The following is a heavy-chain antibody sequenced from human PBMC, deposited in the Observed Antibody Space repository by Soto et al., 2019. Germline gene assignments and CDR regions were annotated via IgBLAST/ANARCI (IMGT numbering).Heavy chain of an antibody. CDR1: GGSFSGYY. J-gene: IGHJ6*02. CDR2: INHSGST. V-gene: IGHV4-34*01. CDR3: ARADRTLVTSYSLDV. D-gene: IGHD2-21*02. Sequence: PSETLSLTCAVYGGSFSGYYWSWIRQPPGKGLEWIGEINHSGSTNYNPSLKSRVTISVDTSKNQFSLKLSSVTAADTAVYYCARADRTLVTSYSLDVWGQGTTVTVSS.